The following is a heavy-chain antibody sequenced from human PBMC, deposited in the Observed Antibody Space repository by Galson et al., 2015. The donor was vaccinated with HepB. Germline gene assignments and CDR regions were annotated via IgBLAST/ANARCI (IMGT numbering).Heavy chain of an antibody. CDR2: IYYSGST. CDR1: GVSVNNYY. V-gene: IGHV4-59*08. J-gene: IGHJ4*02. D-gene: IGHD3-22*01. CDR3: ARQNYYDSSGYYFDY. Sequence: TLSLTCTVSGVSVNNYYWSWIRQPPGKGLEWIGYIYYSGSTNYNPSLKSRVTISVDTSKNQFSLKLNSVAAADTAVYHCARQNYYDSSGYYFDYWGQGSLVTVSS.